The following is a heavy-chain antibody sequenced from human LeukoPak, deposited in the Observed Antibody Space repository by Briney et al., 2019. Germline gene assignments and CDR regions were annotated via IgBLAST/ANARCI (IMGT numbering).Heavy chain of an antibody. CDR1: GFTFSSYN. J-gene: IGHJ4*02. V-gene: IGHV3-48*02. Sequence: PGGSLRLSCAASGFTFSSYNMNWVRQAPGKGLEWVSYITSSSSTIYYADSVKGRFTISRDNAKNSLYLQMNSLRDEDTAVYYCARDRMNYYDTSGYYSFDYWGQGILVTVSS. D-gene: IGHD3-22*01. CDR2: ITSSSSTI. CDR3: ARDRMNYYDTSGYYSFDY.